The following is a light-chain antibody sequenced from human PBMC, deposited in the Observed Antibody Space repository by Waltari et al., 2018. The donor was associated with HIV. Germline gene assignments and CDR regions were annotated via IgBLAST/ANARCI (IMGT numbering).Light chain of an antibody. CDR2: GNN. J-gene: IGLJ3*02. CDR3: QSYDSSLSGSV. CDR1: SSNIEAGYE. Sequence: QSVLTQPPSVSAAPGQRVTISGTGSSSNIEAGYEVHWYQQLPGTAPKLLIYGNNNRPSGVPDRFSGSKSGTSASLAITGLQAEDEADYYCQSYDSSLSGSVFGGGTKLTVL. V-gene: IGLV1-40*01.